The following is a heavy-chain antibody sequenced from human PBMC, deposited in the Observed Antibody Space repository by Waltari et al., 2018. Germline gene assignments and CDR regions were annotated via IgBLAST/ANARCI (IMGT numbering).Heavy chain of an antibody. J-gene: IGHJ6*02. CDR2: MNPNSGNT. D-gene: IGHD3-3*01. CDR1: GYTFTSYD. V-gene: IGHV1-8*01. CDR3: ARERPREYDFWSGYYPHDYGMDV. Sequence: QVQLVQSGAEVKKPGASVKVSCKASGYTFTSYDINLVRQATGQGLQWMGWMNPNSGNTGYAQKFQGRVTMTRNTSISTAYMELSSLRSEDTAVYYCARERPREYDFWSGYYPHDYGMDVWGQGTTVTVSS.